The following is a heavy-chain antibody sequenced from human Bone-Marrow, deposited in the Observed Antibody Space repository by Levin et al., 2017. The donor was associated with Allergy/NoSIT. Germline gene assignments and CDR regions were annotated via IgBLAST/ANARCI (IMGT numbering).Heavy chain of an antibody. D-gene: IGHD3-10*01. J-gene: IGHJ4*02. V-gene: IGHV3-49*04. Sequence: GGSLRLSCTASGFTFGDYAMSWVRQAPGKGLEWVGFIRSKAYGGTTEYAASVKGRFTISRDDSKSIAYLQMNSLKTEDTAVYYCTLFWSITMVQGVIITEDYWGQGTLVTVSS. CDR2: IRSKAYGGTT. CDR3: TLFWSITMVQGVIITEDY. CDR1: GFTFGDYA.